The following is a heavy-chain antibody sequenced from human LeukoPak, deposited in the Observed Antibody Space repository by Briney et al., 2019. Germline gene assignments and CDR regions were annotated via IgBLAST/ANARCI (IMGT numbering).Heavy chain of an antibody. V-gene: IGHV1-8*03. CDR3: ARGRRGYCSGGSCYGGDY. D-gene: IGHD2-15*01. Sequence: GASVKVSCKASGYTFTSYDINWVRQATGQGLEWMGWMNPNSGNTGYAQKFQGRVTITRNTSISTAHMELSSLRSEDTAVYYCARGRRGYCSGGSCYGGDYWGQGTLVTVSS. CDR2: MNPNSGNT. CDR1: GYTFTSYD. J-gene: IGHJ4*02.